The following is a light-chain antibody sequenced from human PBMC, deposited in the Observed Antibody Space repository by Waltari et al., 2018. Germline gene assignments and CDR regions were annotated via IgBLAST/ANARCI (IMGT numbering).Light chain of an antibody. CDR3: QQFNASPRT. J-gene: IGKJ1*01. Sequence: DIQMTQFPSTLSASVGDRLTITCRASQSINSWLAWYQQKPGKAPKLLIYKASSLESGVPSRFSGSGSGTEFTLTISSLQPDDFATYYCQQFNASPRTFGQGTNVEIK. CDR2: KAS. V-gene: IGKV1-5*03. CDR1: QSINSW.